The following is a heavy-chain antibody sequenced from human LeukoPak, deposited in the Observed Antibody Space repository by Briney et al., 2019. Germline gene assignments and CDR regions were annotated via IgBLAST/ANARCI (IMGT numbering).Heavy chain of an antibody. J-gene: IGHJ4*02. CDR1: GFTFSSYA. Sequence: GGSLRLSCAASGFTFSSYAMHWVRQAPGKGLEWVAVISYDGSNKYYADSVKGRFTISRDNSKNTLYLQMNSLRAEDTAVYYCAKDLAWNEYYFDYWGQGTLVTVSS. V-gene: IGHV3-30-3*01. D-gene: IGHD1-1*01. CDR3: AKDLAWNEYYFDY. CDR2: ISYDGSNK.